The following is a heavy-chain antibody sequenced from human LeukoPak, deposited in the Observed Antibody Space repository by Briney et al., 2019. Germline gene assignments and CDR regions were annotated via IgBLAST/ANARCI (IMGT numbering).Heavy chain of an antibody. Sequence: GRSLRLSCAASGFTFSSYGMHWVRQAPGKGLEWVAVIWYDGSNKYYADSVKGRFTISRGNSKNTLYLQMNSLRAEDTAVYYCARDPGDMPSNAFDIWGQGTMVTVSS. CDR3: ARDPGDMPSNAFDI. CDR2: IWYDGSNK. D-gene: IGHD2-2*01. CDR1: GFTFSSYG. V-gene: IGHV3-33*01. J-gene: IGHJ3*02.